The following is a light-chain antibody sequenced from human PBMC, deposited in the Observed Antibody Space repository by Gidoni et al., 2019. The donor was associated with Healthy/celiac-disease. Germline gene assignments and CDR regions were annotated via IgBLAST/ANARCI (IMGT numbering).Light chain of an antibody. Sequence: DIQMTQSPSSLSASVGDRVTITCRASQGISNSLAWYQQKPGKAPKLLLYAASRVESGVPSRFSGSGSGTDYTLTFSSLQPEDFATYYCQQYYSTRLTFXGXTKVEIK. J-gene: IGKJ4*01. CDR2: AAS. CDR3: QQYYSTRLT. V-gene: IGKV1-NL1*01. CDR1: QGISNS.